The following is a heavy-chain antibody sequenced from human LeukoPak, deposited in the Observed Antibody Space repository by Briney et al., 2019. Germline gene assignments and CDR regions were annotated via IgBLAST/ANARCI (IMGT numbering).Heavy chain of an antibody. D-gene: IGHD3-22*01. CDR3: ATVNHYVSSGYYRY. Sequence: SVKVSCKTSGVTFSDYAISWVRQAPGQGLEWMGGSIPVFGTVYAQKFQGRVTLIADDSTSTAYMELSSLRSGDTAVYYCATVNHYVSSGYYRYWGQGTLVTVSS. J-gene: IGHJ4*02. V-gene: IGHV1-69*13. CDR1: GVTFSDYA. CDR2: SIPVFGTV.